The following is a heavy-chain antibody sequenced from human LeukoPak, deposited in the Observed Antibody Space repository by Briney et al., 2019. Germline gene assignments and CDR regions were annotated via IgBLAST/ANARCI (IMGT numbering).Heavy chain of an antibody. CDR1: GFTFSSYG. Sequence: PGRSLRLSCAASGFTFSSYGMHWVRQAPGKGLEWVAVISYDGSNKYYADSVKGRFTISRDNSKDSLFLQMNSLRTEDTALYYCANLRVWGSYGLTRPFDNWGQGTLVTVSS. J-gene: IGHJ4*02. CDR3: ANLRVWGSYGLTRPFDN. V-gene: IGHV3-30*18. D-gene: IGHD3-16*01. CDR2: ISYDGSNK.